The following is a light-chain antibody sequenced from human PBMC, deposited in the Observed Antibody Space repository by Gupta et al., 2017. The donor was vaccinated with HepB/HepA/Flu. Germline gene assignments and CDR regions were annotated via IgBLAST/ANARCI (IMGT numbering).Light chain of an antibody. CDR3: QVWDSSSDHPLYV. V-gene: IGLV3-21*04. J-gene: IGLJ1*01. CDR1: NIGSRS. Sequence: SYLLTPPPSVSVAPGKTARITCGGNNIGSRSVHWYQQKPGQAPVLVIYYDSDRPSGIPERFSGSNSGNTATLTISRVEAGDEADYYCQVWDSSSDHPLYVFGTGTKVTVL. CDR2: YDS.